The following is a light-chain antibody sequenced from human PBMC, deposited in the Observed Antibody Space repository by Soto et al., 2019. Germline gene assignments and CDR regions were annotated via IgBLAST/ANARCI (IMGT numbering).Light chain of an antibody. Sequence: QSVLTQPASVSGSPGQSIPITCTGTSSDVANYNFVTWYQQHPGKAPKLMIYEVSMRPSGVSDRFSGSKSGNTASLTISGLQAEDEADYYCCSYAGSSTFVFGTGTKVTVL. CDR1: SSDVANYNF. CDR2: EVS. V-gene: IGLV2-23*02. J-gene: IGLJ1*01. CDR3: CSYAGSSTFV.